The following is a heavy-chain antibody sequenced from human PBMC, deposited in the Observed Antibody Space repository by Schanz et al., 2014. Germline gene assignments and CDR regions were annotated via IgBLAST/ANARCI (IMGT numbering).Heavy chain of an antibody. J-gene: IGHJ3*02. Sequence: QVQLVESGGGVVQPGRSLRLSCAASGFTFSSYAVHWVRQAPDKGLVWVAVTSSDGSLKYYADSVKGRFTISRDNSRARVYLQMNSLRGEDTAVYYCARGGRGGYPGRAFDIGGKGKMVTASS. V-gene: IGHV3-30*04. CDR2: TSSDGSLK. CDR1: GFTFSSYA. D-gene: IGHD5-12*01. CDR3: ARGGRGGYPGRAFDI.